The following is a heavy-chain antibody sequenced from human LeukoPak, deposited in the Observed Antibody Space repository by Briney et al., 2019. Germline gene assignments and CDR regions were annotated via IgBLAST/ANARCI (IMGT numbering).Heavy chain of an antibody. CDR3: ARDPVDIVATRSWFDP. CDR2: INPNSGCT. D-gene: IGHD5-12*01. Sequence: ASVTVSCKASGYTFTGYYMHLVRQPPGQGLEWMGFINPNSGCTNYAQKFQGRVTMTRDTSISKAYMELSRLRSDDTAVYYCARDPVDIVATRSWFDPWGQGTLVTVSS. CDR1: GYTFTGYY. V-gene: IGHV1-2*02. J-gene: IGHJ5*02.